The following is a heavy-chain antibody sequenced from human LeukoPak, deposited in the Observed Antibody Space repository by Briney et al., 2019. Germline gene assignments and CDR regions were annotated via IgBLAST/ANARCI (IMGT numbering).Heavy chain of an antibody. J-gene: IGHJ4*02. V-gene: IGHV1-69*05. CDR1: GGTFSSYA. CDR3: ARNSGWYDFTVDY. Sequence: AASVKVSCKASGGTFSSYAISWVRQAPGQGLEWMGGIIPIFGTANYAQKFQGRVTITTDESTSTAYMELSSLRSEDTAVYYCARNSGWYDFTVDYWGQGTLVTVSS. D-gene: IGHD6-19*01. CDR2: IIPIFGTA.